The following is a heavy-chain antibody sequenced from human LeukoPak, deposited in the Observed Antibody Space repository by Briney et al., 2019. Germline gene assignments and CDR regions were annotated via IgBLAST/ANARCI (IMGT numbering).Heavy chain of an antibody. V-gene: IGHV4-38-2*01. CDR2: IYHSGST. CDR3: ARPSYDSSGYEDAFDI. CDR1: GYSISSGYY. D-gene: IGHD3-22*01. Sequence: SSETLSLTCAVSGYSISSGYYWGWTRQPPGKGLEWIGSIYHSGSTYYNPSLKSRVAISVDTSKNQFSLKLSSVTAADTAVYYCARPSYDSSGYEDAFDIWGQGTMVTVSS. J-gene: IGHJ3*02.